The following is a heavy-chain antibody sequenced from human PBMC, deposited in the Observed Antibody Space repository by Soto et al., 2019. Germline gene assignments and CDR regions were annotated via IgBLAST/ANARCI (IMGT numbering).Heavy chain of an antibody. CDR3: ARGSLIHFDY. CDR2: IKTSTGTT. J-gene: IGHJ4*02. CDR1: GFTSSGFA. Sequence: GGSLRLSCAASGFTSSGFAMNWVRQAPGKGLEWISYIKTSTGTTHYADSVKGRLTISRDNAKDSVYLQMNSLRDEDTAVYYCARGSLIHFDYWGQGALVTVSS. V-gene: IGHV3-48*02.